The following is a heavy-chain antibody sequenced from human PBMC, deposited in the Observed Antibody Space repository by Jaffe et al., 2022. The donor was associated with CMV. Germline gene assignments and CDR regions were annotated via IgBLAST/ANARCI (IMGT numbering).Heavy chain of an antibody. D-gene: IGHD5-18*01. V-gene: IGHV3-23*01. Sequence: EVQLLESGGGLVQPGGSLRLSCAASGFTFSSYAMSWVRQAPGKGLEWVSVITKSGGDTYYADSMKGRFTISRDNSKNTVYLQINSLRAEDTAVYYCAKSLLTESYGPDYWGQGTLVTVSS. J-gene: IGHJ4*02. CDR3: AKSLLTESYGPDY. CDR2: ITKSGGDT. CDR1: GFTFSSYA.